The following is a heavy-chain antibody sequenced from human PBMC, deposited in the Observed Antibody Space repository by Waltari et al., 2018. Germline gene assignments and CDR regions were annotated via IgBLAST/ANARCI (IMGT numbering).Heavy chain of an antibody. Sequence: EVQLVESGGGLVQPGRSLRLSCTASGFTFGDYAMNWFRQAPGKGLEWGGSIRKKGPGGTTDYAASVKGRFTSSRDDSKSIAYLQMNSLETEDTAVYYCTRGTITAAGVADYWGQGALVTVSS. CDR3: TRGTITAAGVADY. D-gene: IGHD6-25*01. CDR2: IRKKGPGGTT. CDR1: GFTFGDYA. V-gene: IGHV3-49*03. J-gene: IGHJ4*02.